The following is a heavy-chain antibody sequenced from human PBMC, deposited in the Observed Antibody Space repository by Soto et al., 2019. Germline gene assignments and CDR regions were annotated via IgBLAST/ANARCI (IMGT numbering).Heavy chain of an antibody. J-gene: IGHJ6*02. CDR3: AREHGSYYYYYGLDV. CDR2: INHSGST. Sequence: TSETLSLTCAVYGGSFSGYYRTWIRQPPGKGLEWIVEINHSGSTNYNPSLKSRVTISVDTSKNQFSLKLSSVTAADTGVYYCAREHGSYYYYYGLDVWGQGTTVTVSS. CDR1: GGSFSGYY. D-gene: IGHD1-26*01. V-gene: IGHV4-34*01.